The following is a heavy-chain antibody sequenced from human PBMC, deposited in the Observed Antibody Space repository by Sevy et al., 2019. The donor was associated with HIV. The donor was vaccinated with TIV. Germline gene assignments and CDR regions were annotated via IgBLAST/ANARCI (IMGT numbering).Heavy chain of an antibody. CDR1: GYYFTGYY. CDR3: ARSVYGSGTYLNDY. V-gene: IGHV1-2*02. CDR2: INPNGGGT. Sequence: ASVKVSCKASGYYFTGYYVHWVRQAPGQGLEWMGWINPNGGGTNIGQKFHGRVTMSRDRSITTAYMELIRLRSNDTGGYYCARSVYGSGTYLNDYWGQGTLVTVSS. D-gene: IGHD3-10*01. J-gene: IGHJ4*02.